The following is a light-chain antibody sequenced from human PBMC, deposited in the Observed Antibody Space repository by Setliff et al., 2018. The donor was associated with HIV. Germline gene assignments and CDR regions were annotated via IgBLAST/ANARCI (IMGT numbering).Light chain of an antibody. J-gene: IGLJ3*02. CDR1: SGHSNNI. Sequence: SWAQSALGSSVKLTCTLSSGHSNNIIAWHQQQPGKAPRYLMKVEGSGSYNKGSGVPDRFSGSSSGADRYLTISNLQSEDEADYYCETWDNNSWVFGGGTKVTVL. CDR3: ETWDNNSWV. CDR2: VEGSGSY. V-gene: IGLV4-60*03.